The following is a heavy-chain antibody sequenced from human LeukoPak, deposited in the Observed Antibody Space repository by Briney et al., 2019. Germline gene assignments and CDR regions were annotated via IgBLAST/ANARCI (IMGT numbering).Heavy chain of an antibody. Sequence: ASVSVSCEASGYTFTIYGISWVRQARGQGLEGVGWISAYNGNTNYARELQGRVTMTTDTSTSTAYMELRSLRSDDTAVYYCARGTGTTGFDPWGQGTLVTVSS. V-gene: IGHV1-18*01. CDR2: ISAYNGNT. CDR3: ARGTGTTGFDP. D-gene: IGHD1-1*01. CDR1: GYTFTIYG. J-gene: IGHJ5*02.